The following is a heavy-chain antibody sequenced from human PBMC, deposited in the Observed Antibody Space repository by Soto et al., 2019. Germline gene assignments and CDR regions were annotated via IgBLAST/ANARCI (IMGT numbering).Heavy chain of an antibody. CDR2: ISAYNGNT. CDR1: VYTFTSYG. J-gene: IGHJ4*01. CDR3: AGTGYCSGGSCLPDY. V-gene: IGHV1-18*01. D-gene: IGHD2-15*01. Sequence: ASVKVSCKASVYTFTSYGISCVLQAPGQGLEWMGWISAYNGNTNYAQKLQGRVTMTTDTSTSTAYMELRSLRSDDTAVYYCAGTGYCSGGSCLPDYWGQGTLVTGSS.